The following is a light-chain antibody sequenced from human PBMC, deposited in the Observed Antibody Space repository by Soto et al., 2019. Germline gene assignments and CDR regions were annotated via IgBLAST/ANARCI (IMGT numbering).Light chain of an antibody. CDR1: QTISSW. J-gene: IGKJ5*01. Sequence: DMPMNQSPATLSGSVGDRVTIPCRASQTISSWLAWYQQKPGKAPKLLIYKASTLKSGVPSRFSGSGSGTEFTLTIFSPEPDAFATYCIQHTTSHSTASGQGTRLE. CDR2: KAS. CDR3: QHTTSHSTA. V-gene: IGKV1-5*03.